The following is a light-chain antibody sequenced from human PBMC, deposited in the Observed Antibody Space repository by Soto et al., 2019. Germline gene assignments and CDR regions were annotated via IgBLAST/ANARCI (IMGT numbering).Light chain of an antibody. J-gene: IGKJ4*01. V-gene: IGKV3-11*01. CDR2: DAS. CDR3: LQRSNWPLT. Sequence: EIVLTQSPATLSLSPEERATLSCRASQSVGTYLTWYQQKPGQAPRLLIFDASNRATGIPARFSGSGSGTDFTLSISSLEPEDFAVYYCLQRSNWPLTFGGGTNVEIK. CDR1: QSVGTY.